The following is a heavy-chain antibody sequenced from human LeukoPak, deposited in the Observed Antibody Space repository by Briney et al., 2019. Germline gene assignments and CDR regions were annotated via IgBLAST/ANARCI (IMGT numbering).Heavy chain of an antibody. V-gene: IGHV1-2*02. J-gene: IGHJ4*02. Sequence: GASVKVSCKAYQFTLSGQYIHWVRQAPGQGLEWMGWVNPNSGAANSAQKFQVRVTMTGDTSITTASITTVYLELNGLRPDDSAVYYCATSVTFIRGLLRSPFDHWGQGTQVTVSS. D-gene: IGHD3-10*01. CDR2: VNPNSGAA. CDR1: QFTLSGQY. CDR3: ATSVTFIRGLLRSPFDH.